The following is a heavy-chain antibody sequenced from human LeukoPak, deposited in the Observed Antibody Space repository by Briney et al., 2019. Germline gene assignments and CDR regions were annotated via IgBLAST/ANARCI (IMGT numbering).Heavy chain of an antibody. Sequence: ASVKVSCKASGYTFTSYYMHLVRQAPGQGLEWMGIINPSGGSTSYAQKFQGRVTMTRDTSTSTVYMELSSLRSEDTAVYYCARSSPPMTTVTTCDYWGQGTLVTVSS. CDR1: GYTFTSYY. J-gene: IGHJ4*02. V-gene: IGHV1-46*01. CDR2: INPSGGST. D-gene: IGHD4-17*01. CDR3: ARSSPPMTTVTTCDY.